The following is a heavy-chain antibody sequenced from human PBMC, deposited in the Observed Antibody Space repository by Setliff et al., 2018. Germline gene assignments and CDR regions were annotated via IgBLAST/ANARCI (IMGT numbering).Heavy chain of an antibody. CDR3: ARVTIAVAGYFDF. CDR2: IGAYNGNT. D-gene: IGHD6-19*01. V-gene: IGHV1-18*01. CDR1: GYTFTNYG. J-gene: IGHJ4*02. Sequence: ASVNVSCKASGYTFTNYGVTWVRQAPGQGLEWMGWIGAYNGNTYNAHKFQGRVTMTSDTSTSTVYMELRSLRSDDTAVYYCARVTIAVAGYFDFWGQGTLVTVSS.